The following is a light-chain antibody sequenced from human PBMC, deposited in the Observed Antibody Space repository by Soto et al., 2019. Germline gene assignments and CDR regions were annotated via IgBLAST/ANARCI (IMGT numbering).Light chain of an antibody. CDR1: QSISNW. Sequence: DIQMTQSPSSLSASVGDRVTFTCRASQSISNWLAWYQQKPGKAPKLLIYKASTLESGVPSRFSGSGSGTEFTLTISSLQADDFAIDYCQQYNGYRLAFGGGTKVEIK. V-gene: IGKV1-5*03. J-gene: IGKJ4*01. CDR2: KAS. CDR3: QQYNGYRLA.